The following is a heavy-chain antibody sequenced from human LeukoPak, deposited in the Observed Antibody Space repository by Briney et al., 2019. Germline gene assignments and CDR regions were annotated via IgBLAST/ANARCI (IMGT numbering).Heavy chain of an antibody. V-gene: IGHV3-21*04. CDR3: AKEYYLSGTYTHYWHFDL. D-gene: IGHD3-10*01. CDR1: GFTFSSYS. CDR2: ISSSSSYI. Sequence: GGSLRLSCAASGFTFSSYSMNWVRQAPGKGLEWVSSISSSSSYIYYADSVKGRFTISRDNAKNSLYLQMNSLRAEDTALYYCAKEYYLSGTYTHYWHFDLWGHGTLVTVSS. J-gene: IGHJ2*01.